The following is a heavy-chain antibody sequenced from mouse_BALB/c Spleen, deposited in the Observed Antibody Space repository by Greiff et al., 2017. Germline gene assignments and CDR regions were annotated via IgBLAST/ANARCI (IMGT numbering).Heavy chain of an antibody. CDR3: ARGNYYDYDEAY. Sequence: VQLVESGAELVRPGTSVKVSCKASGYAFTNYLIEWVKQRPGQGLEWIGVINPGSGGTNYNEKFKGKATLTADKSSSTAYMQLSSLTSDDSAVYFCARGNYYDYDEAYWGQGTLVTVSA. CDR1: GYAFTNYL. CDR2: INPGSGGT. J-gene: IGHJ3*01. D-gene: IGHD2-4*01. V-gene: IGHV1-54*01.